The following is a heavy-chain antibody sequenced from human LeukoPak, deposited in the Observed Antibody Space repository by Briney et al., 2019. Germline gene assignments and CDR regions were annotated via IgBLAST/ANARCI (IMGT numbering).Heavy chain of an antibody. CDR1: GGSFSGYY. D-gene: IGHD3-10*01. Sequence: SETLSLTCAVYGGSFSGYYWSWIRQPPGKGLEWIGEINHSGSTNYNPSLKSRATISVDTSKNQFSLRLSSVTAADTAVYYCARGGLSYYYGSGSHDYWGQGTLVTVSS. V-gene: IGHV4-34*01. CDR2: INHSGST. J-gene: IGHJ4*02. CDR3: ARGGLSYYYGSGSHDY.